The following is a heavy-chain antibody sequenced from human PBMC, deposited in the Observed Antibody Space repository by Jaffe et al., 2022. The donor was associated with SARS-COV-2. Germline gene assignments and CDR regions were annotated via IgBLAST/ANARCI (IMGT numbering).Heavy chain of an antibody. CDR2: ISYDGSNK. D-gene: IGHD6-13*01. Sequence: QVQLVESGGGVVQPGRSLRLSCAASGFTFSSYAMHWVRQAPGKGLEWVAVISYDGSNKYYADSVKGRFTISRDNSKNTLYLQMNSLRAEDTAVYYCARLGPIAAAVNWFDPWGQGTLVTVSS. V-gene: IGHV3-30-3*01. CDR1: GFTFSSYA. CDR3: ARLGPIAAAVNWFDP. J-gene: IGHJ5*02.